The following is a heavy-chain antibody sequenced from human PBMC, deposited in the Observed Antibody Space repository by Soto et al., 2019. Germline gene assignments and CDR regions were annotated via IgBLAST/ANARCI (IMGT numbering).Heavy chain of an antibody. CDR3: AKVPGDPAPYYYYMDV. CDR1: GFTFSSYA. J-gene: IGHJ6*03. Sequence: GGSLRLSCAASGFTFSSYAMSWVRQAPGKGLEWVSAISGSGGSTYYADPVKGRFTISRDNSKNTLYLQMNSLRAEDTAVYYCAKVPGDPAPYYYYMDVWGKGTTVTVSS. CDR2: ISGSGGST. V-gene: IGHV3-23*01. D-gene: IGHD2-21*02.